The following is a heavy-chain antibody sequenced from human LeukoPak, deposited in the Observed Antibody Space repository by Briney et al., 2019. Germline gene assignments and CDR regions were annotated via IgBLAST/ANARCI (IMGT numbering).Heavy chain of an antibody. D-gene: IGHD3-16*01. V-gene: IGHV3-48*01. J-gene: IGHJ6*02. CDR2: ISGSSSTI. CDR3: TRGAGSTAVAGDITYYYPMDV. Sequence: GGSLRLSCAASGFTFSSYSMNWVRQAPGKGLEWGSYISGSSSTIYYADSVKGRFTISRDNGKNTLYLQMNSLRAEDTAVYYCTRGAGSTAVAGDITYYYPMDVWGQGTTVTVSS. CDR1: GFTFSSYS.